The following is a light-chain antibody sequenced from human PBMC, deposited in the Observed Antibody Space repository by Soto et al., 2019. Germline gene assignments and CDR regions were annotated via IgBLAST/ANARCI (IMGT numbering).Light chain of an antibody. CDR1: QSVGHN. V-gene: IGKV3-15*01. CDR2: GAS. J-gene: IGKJ1*01. CDR3: QQYNNWPRT. Sequence: DIVMTQSPVTLSVSPGDRATLSCRASQSVGHNLAWFQQKPGQAPRLLIYGASAGGTGIQDRFSGSGFGTEFTLTISSLQSEDLAVYYCQQYNNWPRTFGQGTKVEMK.